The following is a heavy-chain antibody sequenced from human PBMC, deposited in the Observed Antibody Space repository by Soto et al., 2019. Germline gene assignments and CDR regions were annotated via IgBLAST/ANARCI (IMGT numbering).Heavy chain of an antibody. CDR1: GYTFTSYD. CDR3: AGAKWIQLWFVPNDAFYI. J-gene: IGHJ3*02. Sequence: QVQLVQSGAEVKKPGASVKVSCKASGYTFTSYDINWVRQATGQGLEWMGWMNPNSGNTGYAQKFQGRVTMTRNTPISTAYMELSSLRSEDTAVYYCAGAKWIQLWFVPNDAFYIWGQGTMVTGSS. D-gene: IGHD5-18*01. V-gene: IGHV1-8*01. CDR2: MNPNSGNT.